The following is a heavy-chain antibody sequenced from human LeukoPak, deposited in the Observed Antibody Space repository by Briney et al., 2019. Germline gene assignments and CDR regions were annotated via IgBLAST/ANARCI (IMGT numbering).Heavy chain of an antibody. J-gene: IGHJ6*03. V-gene: IGHV4-30-4*01. D-gene: IGHD1-20*01. Sequence: SETLSLTCTVSGYSISSGEYYWSWIRQPPGKGLEWIGYIYYSGSTYYNPSLKSRVTISVDTSKNQFSLKLSSVTAADTAVYYCARGLRGITGTGVVYYYYYMDVWGKGTTVTVSS. CDR1: GYSISSGEYY. CDR3: ARGLRGITGTGVVYYYYYMDV. CDR2: IYYSGST.